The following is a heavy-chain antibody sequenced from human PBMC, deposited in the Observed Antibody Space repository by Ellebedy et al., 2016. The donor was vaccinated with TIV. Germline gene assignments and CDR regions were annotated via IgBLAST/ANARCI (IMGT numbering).Heavy chain of an antibody. CDR3: TKARDGGGSVDY. J-gene: IGHJ4*02. CDR2: LQSGGTT. Sequence: GESLKISCAAPGVTVSSNHMNWVRQAPGKGLEWVSVLQSGGTTHYADSVKGRFTISRHNSKNTLYLQMNSLRAEDTAVYYCTKARDGGGSVDYWGQGTLVTVSS. CDR1: GVTVSSNH. D-gene: IGHD2-15*01. V-gene: IGHV3-66*01.